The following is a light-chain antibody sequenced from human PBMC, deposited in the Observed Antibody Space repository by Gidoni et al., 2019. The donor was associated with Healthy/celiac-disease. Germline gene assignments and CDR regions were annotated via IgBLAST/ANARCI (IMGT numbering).Light chain of an antibody. CDR1: QSVSIY. J-gene: IGKJ4*01. CDR2: DAS. CDR3: QQRSNWLALT. Sequence: EIVLTQSPATLSLSPGERATLSCRASQSVSIYLAWYQQKPGQAPRLLIYDASNRATGIPARFSGSGSGTDFTLTISSLEPEDFAVYYCQQRSNWLALTFGGXTKVEIK. V-gene: IGKV3-11*01.